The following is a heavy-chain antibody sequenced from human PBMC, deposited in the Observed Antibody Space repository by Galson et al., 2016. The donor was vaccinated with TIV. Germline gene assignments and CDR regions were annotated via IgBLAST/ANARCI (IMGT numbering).Heavy chain of an antibody. CDR3: ARALDYFKSSAYSYRSDFYYYAMDA. CDR2: INGDGSSS. CDR1: GFTFRSYW. J-gene: IGHJ6*02. V-gene: IGHV3-74*01. Sequence: SLRLSCAASGFTFRSYWMHWVRQAPVKGPMWVARINGDGSSSDYADSVEGRFTISRDNAKTTLSLQMNSLRAEDTAVYFCARALDYFKSSAYSYRSDFYYYAMDAWGLGTTVTVSS. D-gene: IGHD2/OR15-2a*01.